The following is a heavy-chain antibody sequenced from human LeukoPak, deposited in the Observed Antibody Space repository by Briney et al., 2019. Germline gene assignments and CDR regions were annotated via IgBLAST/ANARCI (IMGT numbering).Heavy chain of an antibody. CDR2: IIPIFDTA. D-gene: IGHD3-22*01. CDR3: ARDGRGYYDSSGYYPVDGY. Sequence: GASVKVSCKASGGTFSSYAISWVRQAPGQGLEWMGGIIPIFDTAIYAQKFQGRVTITADESTSTAYMDLSSLRSEDAAVYYCARDGRGYYDSSGYYPVDGYWGQGTLVTVSS. J-gene: IGHJ4*02. CDR1: GGTFSSYA. V-gene: IGHV1-69*13.